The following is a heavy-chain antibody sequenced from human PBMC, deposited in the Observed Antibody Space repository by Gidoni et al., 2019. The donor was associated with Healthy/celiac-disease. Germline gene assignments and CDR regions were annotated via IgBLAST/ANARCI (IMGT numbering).Heavy chain of an antibody. CDR2: IAYDGSNK. V-gene: IGHV3-30*18. D-gene: IGHD6-13*01. Sequence: QVQLVESGGGVVQPGRSLRLSCAASGFTFSSYGMHWVRQAPGKGLEWVAVIAYDGSNKYYADSVKGRFTISRDNSKNTLYLQMNSLRAEDTAVYYCAKLADSSSWQHFDYWGQGTLVTVSS. CDR1: GFTFSSYG. CDR3: AKLADSSSWQHFDY. J-gene: IGHJ4*02.